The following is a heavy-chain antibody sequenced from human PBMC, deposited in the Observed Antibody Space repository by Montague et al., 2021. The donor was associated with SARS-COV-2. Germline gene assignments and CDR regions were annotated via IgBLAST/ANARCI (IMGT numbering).Heavy chain of an antibody. CDR2: ISWNSGSI. V-gene: IGHV3-9*01. Sequence: SLRLSCAASGFTFDDYAMHWVRQAPGKGLEWVSGISWNSGSIGYADSVKGRFTISRDNAKNSLYLQMNSLRAEDTALYYCARAAEDIVVVPAAMGPQYYYDGMAVWGQGPTVTVS. CDR3: ARAAEDIVVVPAAMGPQYYYDGMAV. J-gene: IGHJ6*02. D-gene: IGHD2-2*01. CDR1: GFTFDDYA.